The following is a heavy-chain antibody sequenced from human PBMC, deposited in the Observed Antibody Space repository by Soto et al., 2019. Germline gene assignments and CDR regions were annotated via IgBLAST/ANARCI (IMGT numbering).Heavy chain of an antibody. J-gene: IGHJ5*02. CDR2: IYHSGDT. CDR3: XXXXXXXAGWANWFDR. Sequence: PSETLSLTCAVSGGSISSRNWWSWVRQPPGKGLEWIGDIYHSGDTNYNPSLETRVTMSIDKSKTQFFLKLNSVTAADTAVYYXXXXXXXXAGWANWFDRWGQGTLVTVS. D-gene: IGHD6-13*01. V-gene: IGHV4-4*02. CDR1: GGSISSRNW.